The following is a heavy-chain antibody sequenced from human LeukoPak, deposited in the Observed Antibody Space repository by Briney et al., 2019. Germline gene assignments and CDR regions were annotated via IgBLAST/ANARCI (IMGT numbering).Heavy chain of an antibody. J-gene: IGHJ5*02. CDR1: GYTLSSYA. CDR3: ARGGYYYDSSGYPYPFDP. V-gene: IGHV7-4-1*02. D-gene: IGHD3-22*01. Sequence: ASVKVSCKASGYTLSSYAMNWVRQAPGQGLEWMGWINTNSGNPTYAQGFTGRFVFSLDTSVSTAYLQISSLKAEDTAVYYCARGGYYYDSSGYPYPFDPWGQGTLVTVSS. CDR2: INTNSGNP.